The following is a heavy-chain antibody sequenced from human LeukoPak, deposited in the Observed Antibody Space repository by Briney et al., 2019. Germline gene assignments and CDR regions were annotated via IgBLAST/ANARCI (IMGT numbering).Heavy chain of an antibody. CDR3: ARHVVGVGFDY. CDR1: GFTFSSYW. Sequence: GGSLRLSCAASGFTFSSYWMSWVRQAPGKGLEWVSSITSSSSFIYYADSVKGRFTISRDNAKNSLYLQMNSLRAEDTAVYYCARHVVGVGFDYWGQGTLVTVSP. D-gene: IGHD3-22*01. J-gene: IGHJ4*02. CDR2: ITSSSSFI. V-gene: IGHV3-21*01.